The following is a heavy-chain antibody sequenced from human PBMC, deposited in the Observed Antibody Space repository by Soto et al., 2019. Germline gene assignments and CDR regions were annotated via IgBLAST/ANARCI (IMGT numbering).Heavy chain of an antibody. CDR1: GGSISSGGYY. V-gene: IGHV4-31*01. Sequence: QVQLQESGPGLVKPSETLSLTCTVSGGSISSGGYYWSWIRQHPGKGLEWIGYIYYSGSTSYNPSIKSLVTISIDTSKNQFSLKLSAMSAADTAVYYCARDGGYGSGSYRFDYWGQGTLVTVSS. J-gene: IGHJ4*02. D-gene: IGHD3-10*01. CDR2: IYYSGST. CDR3: ARDGGYGSGSYRFDY.